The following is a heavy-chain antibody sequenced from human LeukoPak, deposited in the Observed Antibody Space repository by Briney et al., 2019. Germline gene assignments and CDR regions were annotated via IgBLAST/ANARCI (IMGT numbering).Heavy chain of an antibody. Sequence: GGSLRLPCAASGFTFSNAWMNWVRQAPGKGLEWVGRIKSKTDGGTTDYAAPVKGRFTISRDDSKNTLYLQMNSLKTEDTAVYYCTTLAYCGGDCYDAFDIWGQGTMVTVSS. CDR2: IKSKTDGGTT. V-gene: IGHV3-15*07. CDR1: GFTFSNAW. J-gene: IGHJ3*02. CDR3: TTLAYCGGDCYDAFDI. D-gene: IGHD2-21*02.